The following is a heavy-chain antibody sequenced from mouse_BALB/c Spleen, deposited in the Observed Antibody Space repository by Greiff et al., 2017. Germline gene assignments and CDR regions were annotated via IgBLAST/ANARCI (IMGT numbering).Heavy chain of an antibody. CDR2: ISSGGSYT. Sequence: EVKLMESGGGLVKPGGSLKLSCAASGFTFSSYAMSWVRQSPEKRLEWVAEISSGGSYTYYPDTVPGRFTISRDNAKNTLYLEMSSLRSEDTAMYYCARVSLGFAYWGQGTLVTVSA. J-gene: IGHJ3*01. CDR1: GFTFSSYA. CDR3: ARVSLGFAY. V-gene: IGHV5-9-4*01.